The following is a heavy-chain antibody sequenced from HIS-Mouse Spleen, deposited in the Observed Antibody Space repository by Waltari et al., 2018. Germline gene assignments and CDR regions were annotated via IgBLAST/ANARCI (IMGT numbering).Heavy chain of an antibody. V-gene: IGHV4-39*07. J-gene: IGHJ2*01. CDR1: GCSISSSAYH. Sequence: QLQLQESGPGLVKPSETLSRTCTVSGCSISSSAYHLGGIRQPPGKGLEWIGSIYYSGSTYYNPSLKSRVTISVDTSKNQFSLKLSSVTAADTAVYYCAREIPYSSSWYDWYFDLWGRGTLVTVSS. CDR3: AREIPYSSSWYDWYFDL. D-gene: IGHD6-13*01. CDR2: IYYSGST.